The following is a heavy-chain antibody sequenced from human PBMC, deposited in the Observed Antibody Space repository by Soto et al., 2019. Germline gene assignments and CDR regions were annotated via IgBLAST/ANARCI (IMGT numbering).Heavy chain of an antibody. J-gene: IGHJ6*02. D-gene: IGHD2-2*02. V-gene: IGHV1-18*04. Sequence: ASVKVSCKASGYTFTSYGISGVRQAPGQGLEWMGWISAYNGNTNYAQKLQGRVTMTTDTSTSTAYMELRSLRSDDTSVYYCAGQGGRYCSRSSCSTPSHYYYRMDVWVQGTT. CDR3: AGQGGRYCSRSSCSTPSHYYYRMDV. CDR2: ISAYNGNT. CDR1: GYTFTSYG.